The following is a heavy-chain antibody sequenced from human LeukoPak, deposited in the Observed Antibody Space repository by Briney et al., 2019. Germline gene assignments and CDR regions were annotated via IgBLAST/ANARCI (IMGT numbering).Heavy chain of an antibody. CDR1: GFTFTRFN. V-gene: IGHV3-21*06. CDR2: ITTSGTYI. D-gene: IGHD3-22*01. J-gene: IGHJ6*02. CDR3: ARPFYYDNNGGEGMDV. Sequence: PGGSLRLSCAASGFTFTRFNMNWVRQAPGKGLELVSSITTSGTYIYYAESVKGRFTISRDNAKNSLYLQMNSLRAEDTAVYYCARPFYYDNNGGEGMDVWGQGTTVTVSS.